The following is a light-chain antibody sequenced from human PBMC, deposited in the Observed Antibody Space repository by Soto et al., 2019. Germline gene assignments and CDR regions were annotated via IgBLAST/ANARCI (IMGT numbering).Light chain of an antibody. Sequence: QSVLTQPPSASGTPGQRVTISCSGSSSNIGSNTVNWYQQLPGTAPKLLIYSNNQRPSGVPDRFSGSKSGNTASLTISGLQPEDEADYYCTSYTSSSTYVFGTGTKVTI. CDR3: TSYTSSSTYV. CDR2: SNN. CDR1: SSNIGSNT. J-gene: IGLJ1*01. V-gene: IGLV1-44*01.